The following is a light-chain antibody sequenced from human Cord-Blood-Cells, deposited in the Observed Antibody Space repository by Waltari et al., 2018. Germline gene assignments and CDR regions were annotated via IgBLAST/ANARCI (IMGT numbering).Light chain of an antibody. CDR2: DVR. CDR3: SSYTSSSTLV. V-gene: IGLV2-14*01. CDR1: SRDVGANNH. Sequence: QSALTQPASVSGSPGQSITIPCPGTSRDVGANNHVSWYQQHPGKAPKLMIYDVRNRPAGVSNRFSGSKSGNTAALTISGLQAEDEADYYCSSYTSSSTLVFGTGTKVTVL. J-gene: IGLJ1*01.